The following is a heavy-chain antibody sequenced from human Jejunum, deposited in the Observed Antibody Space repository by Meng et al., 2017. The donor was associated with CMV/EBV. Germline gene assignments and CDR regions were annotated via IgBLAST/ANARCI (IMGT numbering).Heavy chain of an antibody. V-gene: IGHV4-39*07. CDR1: GDSISSGRHF. CDR3: AADISTAWFYY. Sequence: QVQLQESGPGLVKPSETLSLTCTVSGDSISSGRHFWGWIRQAPGKGLEWIATIHYTETTHYNPSLKSRITISVDTSKNQISLKVSSLTAADTAIYYCAADISTAWFYYWGQGSLVTVSS. D-gene: IGHD2-2*01. J-gene: IGHJ4*02. CDR2: IHYTETT.